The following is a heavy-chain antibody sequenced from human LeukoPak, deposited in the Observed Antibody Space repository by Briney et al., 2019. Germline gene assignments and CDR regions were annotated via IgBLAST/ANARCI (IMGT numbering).Heavy chain of an antibody. J-gene: IGHJ4*02. D-gene: IGHD5-18*01. V-gene: IGHV3-23*01. Sequence: PGGSLRLSCEASGFTFGSFAMYWVRQAPGKGLEWIAGIFGSGGSPYYADSVKGRFTISRDNFKSTVYLQINSLRAEDTAVYYCGKTTAGYSSGQKPAWPVDYWGQGTLVTVSS. CDR3: GKTTAGYSSGQKPAWPVDY. CDR1: GFTFGSFA. CDR2: IFGSGGSP.